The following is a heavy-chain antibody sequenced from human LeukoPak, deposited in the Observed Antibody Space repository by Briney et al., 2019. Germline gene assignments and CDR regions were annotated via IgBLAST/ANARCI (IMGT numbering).Heavy chain of an antibody. D-gene: IGHD2-15*01. V-gene: IGHV1-2*02. Sequence: ASVKVSCKASGYTFIDYSIHWVRQAPGQGLEWMGEINPNNGDTNFAPEFQSRVTMTRDTSITTAFMELSSLRYADTAIYYCATHCSGAACFDYWGQGTLVTVSS. CDR1: GYTFIDYS. CDR3: ATHCSGAACFDY. CDR2: INPNNGDT. J-gene: IGHJ4*02.